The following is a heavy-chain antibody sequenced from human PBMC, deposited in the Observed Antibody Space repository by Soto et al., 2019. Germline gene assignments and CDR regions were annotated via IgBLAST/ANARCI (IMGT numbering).Heavy chain of an antibody. CDR2: MNPNSGNT. V-gene: IGHV1-8*01. Sequence: GASVKVSCKASGYTFTSYDINWVRQATGQGLEWMGWMNPNSGNTGYAQKFQGRVTMTRNTSISTAYMELSSLRSEDTAVYYCARCDGTDECGFVWCPHYYYYGMDVWGQGTTVTVSS. D-gene: IGHD2-21*01. J-gene: IGHJ6*02. CDR1: GYTFTSYD. CDR3: ARCDGTDECGFVWCPHYYYYGMDV.